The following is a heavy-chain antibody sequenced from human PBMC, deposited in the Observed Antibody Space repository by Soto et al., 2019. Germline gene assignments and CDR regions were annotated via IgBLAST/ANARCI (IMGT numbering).Heavy chain of an antibody. Sequence: GESLKISCKGSGYSFTSYWIGWVRQMPGKGLEGMGIIYPGDSDTRYSPSFQGQVTISADKSISTAYLQWSSLKASDTAMYYCARQSRGGSSGYDWAWFDPWGQGTLVTVSS. D-gene: IGHD5-12*01. CDR3: ARQSRGGSSGYDWAWFDP. V-gene: IGHV5-51*01. J-gene: IGHJ5*02. CDR2: IYPGDSDT. CDR1: GYSFTSYW.